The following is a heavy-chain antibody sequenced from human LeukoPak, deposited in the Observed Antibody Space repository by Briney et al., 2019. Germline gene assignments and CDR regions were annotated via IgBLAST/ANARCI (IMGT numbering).Heavy chain of an antibody. J-gene: IGHJ5*02. CDR3: ATRTEGMSWFDP. D-gene: IGHD3-10*01. CDR2: FDPEDGET. Sequence: ASVKVSCKVSGYTLTELSMHWVRQAPGKGLEWMGGFDPEDGETIYAQKFQGRVTMTEDTFTDTAYMELSSLRSEDTAVYYCATRTEGMSWFDPWGQGTLVTVSS. V-gene: IGHV1-24*01. CDR1: GYTLTELS.